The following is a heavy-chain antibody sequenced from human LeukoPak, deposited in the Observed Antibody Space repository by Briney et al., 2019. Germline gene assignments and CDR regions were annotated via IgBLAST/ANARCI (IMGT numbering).Heavy chain of an antibody. V-gene: IGHV3-53*01. Sequence: SGGSLRLSCAASGFTFRSYGMNWVRQAPGKGLEWVSVIYSGGSTYYADSVKGRFTISRDNSKNTLYLQMNSLRAEDTAVYYCAREPAAYCGGDCYFDYWGQGTLVTVSS. D-gene: IGHD2-21*02. CDR3: AREPAAYCGGDCYFDY. CDR2: IYSGGST. CDR1: GFTFRSYG. J-gene: IGHJ4*02.